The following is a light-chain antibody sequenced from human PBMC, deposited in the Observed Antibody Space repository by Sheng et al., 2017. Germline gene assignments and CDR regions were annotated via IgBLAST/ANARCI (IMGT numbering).Light chain of an antibody. CDR2: EAS. Sequence: ENVLTQSPGTLSVAPGERATLSCRASQSVDTSYVAWYQHKPGQAPRLLIYEASNRATGIPDRFSGSGSGTDFTLTISRLEPEDFAVYYCQQYHSSPSFGGGTKVEIK. V-gene: IGKV3-20*01. CDR3: QQYHSSPS. CDR1: QSVDTSY. J-gene: IGKJ4*01.